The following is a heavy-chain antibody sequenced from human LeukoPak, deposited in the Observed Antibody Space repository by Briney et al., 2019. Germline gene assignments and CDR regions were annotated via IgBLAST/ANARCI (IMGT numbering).Heavy chain of an antibody. V-gene: IGHV1-2*02. J-gene: IGHJ4*02. Sequence: ASVNVSCKASGYTFTSYGISWVRQAPGQGLEWMGWISAYSGGTNYAQKFQGRVTMTRDTSISTAYMELSRLRSDDTAVYYCTSESGVAGWALGYWGQGTLVTVSS. CDR1: GYTFTSYG. D-gene: IGHD6-19*01. CDR3: TSESGVAGWALGY. CDR2: ISAYSGGT.